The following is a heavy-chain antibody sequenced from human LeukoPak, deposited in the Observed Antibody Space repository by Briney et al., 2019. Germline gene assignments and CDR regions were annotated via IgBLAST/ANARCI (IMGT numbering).Heavy chain of an antibody. CDR1: GGSISTGDYY. CDR3: ARGPRKIFGVNYHDY. D-gene: IGHD3-3*01. Sequence: NPSETLSLTCTVSGGSISTGDYYWSCIRQHPVKGLEWIGYIYYSGSTYYNPSLKSRVTISVDTSKSKFSLRVRSVTAADTAVYYCARGPRKIFGVNYHDYWGQGTLVTVSS. V-gene: IGHV4-31*03. J-gene: IGHJ4*02. CDR2: IYYSGST.